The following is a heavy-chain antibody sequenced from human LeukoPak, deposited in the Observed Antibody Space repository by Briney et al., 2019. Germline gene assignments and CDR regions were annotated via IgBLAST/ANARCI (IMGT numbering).Heavy chain of an antibody. J-gene: IGHJ4*02. CDR3: ARDSSSGWYEFDY. CDR1: GYTFTSYD. V-gene: IGHV1-8*01. D-gene: IGHD6-19*01. CDR2: MNPNSGNT. Sequence: GASVKVSCKASGYTFTSYDINWVRQATGQGLEWMGWMNPNSGNTGYAQKFQGRVTMTRNTSIGTAYMELSSLRSEDTAVYYCARDSSSGWYEFDYWGQGTLVTVSS.